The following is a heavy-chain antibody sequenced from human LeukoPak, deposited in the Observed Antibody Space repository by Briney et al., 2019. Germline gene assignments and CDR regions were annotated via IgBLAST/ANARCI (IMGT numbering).Heavy chain of an antibody. CDR3: ARDGDSNYPFFDY. CDR2: IWYDGSNK. V-gene: IGHV3-33*01. D-gene: IGHD4-11*01. Sequence: GGSLRLSCAASGSTFSSYGIHWVRQAPGKGLEWVAVIWYDGSNKYYADSVKGRFTISRDNSKNTLYLQMNSLRAEDTAVYYCARDGDSNYPFFDYWGQGTMVTVSS. J-gene: IGHJ4*02. CDR1: GSTFSSYG.